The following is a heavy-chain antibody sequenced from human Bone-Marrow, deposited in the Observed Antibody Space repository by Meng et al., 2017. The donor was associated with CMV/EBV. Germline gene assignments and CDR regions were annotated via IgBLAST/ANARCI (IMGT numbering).Heavy chain of an antibody. Sequence: GESLKISCAASGFIFSGYEMNWVRQAPGKGLEWVSYISTSGSTKYYADSVKGRFTISRDNAKSSLFLQMNSLRDEDTAVYYCGRAGQDIDYWGQGTLVTVSS. CDR2: ISTSGSTK. CDR3: GRAGQDIDY. V-gene: IGHV3-48*03. J-gene: IGHJ4*02. CDR1: GFIFSGYE.